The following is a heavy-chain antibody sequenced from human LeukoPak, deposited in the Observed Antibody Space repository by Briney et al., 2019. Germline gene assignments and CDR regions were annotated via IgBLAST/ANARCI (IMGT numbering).Heavy chain of an antibody. Sequence: GASVKVSCKASGYTFTSYAMNWVRQAPGQGLEWMGWINTNTGNPTYAQGFTGRFVFSLDTSVSTAYLQISSLKAEDTAVYYCAREKLTRGFHGWFDPWGQGTLVTVSS. CDR1: GYTFTSYA. J-gene: IGHJ5*02. CDR2: INTNTGNP. CDR3: AREKLTRGFHGWFDP. D-gene: IGHD3-22*01. V-gene: IGHV7-4-1*02.